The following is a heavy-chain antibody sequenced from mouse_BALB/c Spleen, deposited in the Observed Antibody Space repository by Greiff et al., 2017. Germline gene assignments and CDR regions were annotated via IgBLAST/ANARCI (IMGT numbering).Heavy chain of an antibody. J-gene: IGHJ3*01. Sequence: VQLKQSGAELVRSGASVKLSCTASGFNIKDYYMHWVKQRPEQGLEWIGWIDPENGDTEYAPKFQGKATMTADTSSNTAYLQLSSLTSEDTAVYYSNAPFTTATAWFAYWGQGTLVTVSA. CDR3: NAPFTTATAWFAY. CDR1: GFNIKDYY. V-gene: IGHV14-4*02. D-gene: IGHD1-2*01. CDR2: IDPENGDT.